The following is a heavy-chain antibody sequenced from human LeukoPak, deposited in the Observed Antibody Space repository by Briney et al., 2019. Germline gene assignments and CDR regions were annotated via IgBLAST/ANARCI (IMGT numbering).Heavy chain of an antibody. CDR3: SRSGVGSGSYVDY. V-gene: IGHV1-69*05. Sequence: WASVKVSCKASGGTFSSYAISWVRQAPGQGLEWMGGIIPIFGTANYAQKFQGRVTITTDESTSTAYMELSSLRSEDTAVYYCSRSGVGSGSYVDYWGQGTLVTVSS. CDR2: IIPIFGTA. CDR1: GGTFSSYA. J-gene: IGHJ4*02. D-gene: IGHD3-10*01.